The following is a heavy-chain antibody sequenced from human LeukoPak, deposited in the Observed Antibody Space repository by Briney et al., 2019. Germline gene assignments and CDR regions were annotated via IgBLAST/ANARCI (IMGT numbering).Heavy chain of an antibody. J-gene: IGHJ4*02. V-gene: IGHV3-23*01. CDR2: ISGRGGST. Sequence: GGSLRLSCAASGFTFSSYAMSWVRQAPGKGLEWVCGISGRGGSTYYADSVKGRFTISRDNSKNTLYLQMNSLRAEDTAVYYCAKDLTIFGVVIGGDYWGQGTLVTVSS. CDR1: GFTFSSYA. D-gene: IGHD3-3*01. CDR3: AKDLTIFGVVIGGDY.